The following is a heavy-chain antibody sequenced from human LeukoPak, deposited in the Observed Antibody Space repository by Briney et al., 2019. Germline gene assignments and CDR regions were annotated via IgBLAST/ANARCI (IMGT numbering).Heavy chain of an antibody. Sequence: ASVKVSCKASGYTFTNYGISWVRQAPGQGLEWMGWISAYNGNTNYAQKLQGRVTMTTDTSTSTAYMELRSLRSDDTAVYYCARVRGKHPGGYEFDYWGQGTLVTVSS. CDR2: ISAYNGNT. CDR1: GYTFTNYG. CDR3: ARVRGKHPGGYEFDY. V-gene: IGHV1-18*01. D-gene: IGHD5-12*01. J-gene: IGHJ4*02.